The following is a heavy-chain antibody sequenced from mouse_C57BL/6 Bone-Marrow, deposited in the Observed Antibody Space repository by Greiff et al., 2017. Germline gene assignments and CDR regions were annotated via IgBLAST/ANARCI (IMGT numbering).Heavy chain of an antibody. CDR1: EYEFPSHD. D-gene: IGHD1-1*01. Sequence: EVMLVESGGGLVQPGESLKLSCESNEYEFPSHDMSWVRKTPEKRLELVAAINSDGGSTYYPDTMERRFIISRDNTKKTLYLQMSSLRSEYTALYYCARHGYGSSLHWYFDVWGTGTTVTVSS. J-gene: IGHJ1*03. V-gene: IGHV5-2*01. CDR2: INSDGGST. CDR3: ARHGYGSSLHWYFDV.